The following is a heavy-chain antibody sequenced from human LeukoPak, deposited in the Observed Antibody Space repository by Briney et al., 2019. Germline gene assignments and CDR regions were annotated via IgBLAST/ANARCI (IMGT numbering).Heavy chain of an antibody. V-gene: IGHV3-23*01. D-gene: IGHD3-22*01. J-gene: IGHJ4*02. CDR1: GVTFGSDA. CDR3: AKGRRGFYDSSGYFYIFDY. Sequence: GGSLRLSCAASGVTFGSDAMSWVRQAPGKGLEWVSSINAGGSYTYYADSVKGRFTISRDNSKNTLYLQMNSLRAEDTAVYYCAKGRRGFYDSSGYFYIFDYWGQGTLVTVSS. CDR2: INAGGSYT.